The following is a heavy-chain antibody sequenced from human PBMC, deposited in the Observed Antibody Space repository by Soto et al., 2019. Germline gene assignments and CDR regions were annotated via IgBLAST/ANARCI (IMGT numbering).Heavy chain of an antibody. D-gene: IGHD6-13*01. CDR3: ARGQLEGNWSDP. Sequence: QLQLQESGSGLVRPSQTLSLTCAGSGGSLSSGCYSWNWIRQPPGKGLEWIGYIYPSGSTLHNPSLKSPVTIPVDKAKDQFSLKLTSVTAADTAVYCCARGQLEGNWSDPWGQGTLVSVSS. CDR2: IYPSGST. CDR1: GGSLSSGCYS. V-gene: IGHV4-30-2*01. J-gene: IGHJ5*02.